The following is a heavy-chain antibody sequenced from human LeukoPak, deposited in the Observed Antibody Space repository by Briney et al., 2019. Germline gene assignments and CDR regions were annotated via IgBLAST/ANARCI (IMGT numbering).Heavy chain of an antibody. CDR3: ARRSSSTGWSFDY. Sequence: SETLSLTRSVSGGSLSSYYWTWIRQPPGKGLEWIGQIYYSGRTNYNPSLKSRVTISVDTSKNQFSLKLSSVTAADTALYYCARRSSSTGWSFDYWGQGTLVAVSS. V-gene: IGHV4-59*08. J-gene: IGHJ4*02. D-gene: IGHD6-19*01. CDR1: GGSLSSYY. CDR2: IYYSGRT.